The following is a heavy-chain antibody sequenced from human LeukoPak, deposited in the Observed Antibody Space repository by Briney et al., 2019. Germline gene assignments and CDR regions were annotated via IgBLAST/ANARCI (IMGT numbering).Heavy chain of an antibody. Sequence: SVKVSCKASGGTLSRYAISWVRQAPGQGLEWMGGIIPIFGTANYAQKFQGRVTITADESTSTAYMELSSLRSEDTAVYYCAREGTSGSYYKGAFDYWGQGTLVTVSS. CDR2: IIPIFGTA. V-gene: IGHV1-69*13. D-gene: IGHD1-26*01. CDR1: GGTLSRYA. J-gene: IGHJ4*02. CDR3: AREGTSGSYYKGAFDY.